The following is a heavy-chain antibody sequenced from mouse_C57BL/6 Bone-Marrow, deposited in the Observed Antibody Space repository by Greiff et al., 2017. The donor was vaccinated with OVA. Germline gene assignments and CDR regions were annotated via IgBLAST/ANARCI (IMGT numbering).Heavy chain of an antibody. CDR1: GYSFTGYY. D-gene: IGHD2-1*01. CDR3: ACWVTRNYYAMDY. V-gene: IGHV1-42*01. CDR2: INPSTGGT. Sequence: EVQVVESGPELVKPGASVKISCKASGYSFTGYYMNWVKQSPEKSLEWIGEINPSTGGTTYNQKFKAKATLTADKSSSTAYMQLQSLTSEDSAVYYCACWVTRNYYAMDYWGQGTSVTVSS. J-gene: IGHJ4*01.